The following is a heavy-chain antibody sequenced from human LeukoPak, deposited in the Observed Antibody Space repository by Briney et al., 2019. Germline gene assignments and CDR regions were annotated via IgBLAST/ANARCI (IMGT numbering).Heavy chain of an antibody. CDR1: GYTFTCYY. J-gene: IGHJ5*02. CDR3: ARDHIGYSYGRNWFDH. D-gene: IGHD5-18*01. CDR2: IYPNSGGT. Sequence: ASVKVSCKASGYTFTCYYMHWVRHAPGQGLEWRRWIYPNSGGTNDAQKFKGRVTMTRDTSISTAYMELSRLRSDDTAVYYCARDHIGYSYGRNWFDHWGQGTLVTVSS. V-gene: IGHV1-2*02.